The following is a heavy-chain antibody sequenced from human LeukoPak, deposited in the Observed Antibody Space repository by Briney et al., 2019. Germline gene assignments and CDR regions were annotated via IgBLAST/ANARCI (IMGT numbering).Heavy chain of an antibody. CDR2: IIPIFDTA. Sequence: ASVKVSCKASGGTFSNYAITWVRQAPGQGLEWMGGIIPIFDTANYAQKFQGRVTITADKSTSTAYMELSSLRSEDTAVYYCARDRPYSSSWHDAFDIWGQGKMVTVSS. J-gene: IGHJ3*02. CDR1: GGTFSNYA. D-gene: IGHD6-13*01. V-gene: IGHV1-69*06. CDR3: ARDRPYSSSWHDAFDI.